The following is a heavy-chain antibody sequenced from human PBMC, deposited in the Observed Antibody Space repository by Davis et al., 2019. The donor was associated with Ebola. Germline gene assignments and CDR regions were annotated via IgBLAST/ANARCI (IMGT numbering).Heavy chain of an antibody. CDR2: INTDGSIT. CDR1: GIRFSNLW. Sequence: PGGSLRLSCAASGIRFSNLWMHWARQVPGKGLMWVSRINTDGSITSYADSVKGRFTISRDNAKNSLYLQMNSLRAEDTAVYYCARGGHYGDYERWFDPWGQGTLVTVSS. V-gene: IGHV3-74*01. J-gene: IGHJ5*02. CDR3: ARGGHYGDYERWFDP. D-gene: IGHD4-17*01.